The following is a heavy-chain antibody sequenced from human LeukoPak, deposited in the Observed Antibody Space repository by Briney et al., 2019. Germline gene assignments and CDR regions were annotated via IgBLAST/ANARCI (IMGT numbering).Heavy chain of an antibody. D-gene: IGHD3-22*01. CDR3: ARGSTYYDSSGQVPFDY. J-gene: IGHJ4*02. CDR2: ISGSSSTI. V-gene: IGHV3-48*01. CDR1: EFTFSSYS. Sequence: GGSLRLSCAASEFTFSSYSMNWVRQAPGKGLEWGSYISGSSSTIYYADSVKGRFTISRDNVKNTLYLQMNSLRAEDTAIYYCARGSTYYDSSGQVPFDYWGQGTLVTVST.